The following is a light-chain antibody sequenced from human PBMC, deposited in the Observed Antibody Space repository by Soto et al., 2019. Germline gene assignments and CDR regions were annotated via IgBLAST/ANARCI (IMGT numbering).Light chain of an antibody. V-gene: IGKV3-11*01. J-gene: IGKJ4*01. CDR1: QSVSIY. CDR3: QQRSNWPLT. CDR2: DAS. Sequence: EIVLTQSPATLSLSPGEKGTLSCRASQSVSIYLAWYQQKPGQAPRLLIYDASNRATGIPARFSGSGSGTDFTLTISSLEPEDFSVYYCQQRSNWPLTFGGGTKVEIK.